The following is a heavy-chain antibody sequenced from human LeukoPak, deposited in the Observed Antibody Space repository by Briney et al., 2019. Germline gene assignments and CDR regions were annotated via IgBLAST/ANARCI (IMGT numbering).Heavy chain of an antibody. V-gene: IGHV3-7*01. CDR2: IKQDGSEK. Sequence: GGSLRLSCAASGFTFSSYWMSWVRQAPGKGLEWVANIKQDGSEKYYVDSVKGRFTISRDNAKNSLYLQMNSLRAEDTAVYYCAGDGVYCSSTSCYWESSYFDYWGQGTLVTVSS. D-gene: IGHD2-2*01. J-gene: IGHJ4*02. CDR1: GFTFSSYW. CDR3: AGDGVYCSSTSCYWESSYFDY.